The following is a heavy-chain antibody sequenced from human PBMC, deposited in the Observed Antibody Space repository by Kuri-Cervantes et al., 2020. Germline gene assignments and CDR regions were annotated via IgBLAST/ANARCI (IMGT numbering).Heavy chain of an antibody. CDR2: IYYSGST. V-gene: IGHV4-61*01. CDR3: AREGSRGVGY. Sequence: SETLSLTCTVSGASVSSGTYYWSWIRQPPGKGLEWIGYIYYSGSTNYNPSLKSRVTLSIDTSKNQFSLKLSSVTAADTAVYYCAREGSRGVGYWGQGTLVTVSS. D-gene: IGHD3-10*01. J-gene: IGHJ4*02. CDR1: GASVSSGTYY.